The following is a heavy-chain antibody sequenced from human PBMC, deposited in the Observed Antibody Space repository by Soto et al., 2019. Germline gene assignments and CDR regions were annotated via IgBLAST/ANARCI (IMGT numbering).Heavy chain of an antibody. CDR1: GGIFSTYA. J-gene: IGHJ4*02. CDR3: AIDRDDYGSGNYYNRIDF. Sequence: QVQLVQSGAEVKKPGSSVKVSCKASGGIFSTYAISCLRQAPGQGLERMGGIIPIFGTTNYAQRFQGRVTITADESTTTSYMELSRMKSEDTAVYYCAIDRDDYGSGNYYNRIDFWGQGTLVTVSS. V-gene: IGHV1-69*01. D-gene: IGHD3-10*01. CDR2: IIPIFGTT.